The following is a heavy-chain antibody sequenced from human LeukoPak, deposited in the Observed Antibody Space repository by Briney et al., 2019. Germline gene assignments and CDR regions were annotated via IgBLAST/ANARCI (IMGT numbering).Heavy chain of an antibody. D-gene: IGHD3-10*01. CDR1: SDSITGSSYL. CDR3: ARRHYGSGNIDS. V-gene: IGHV4-39*01. Sequence: KPSETLSLTCSVSSDSITGSSYLWVWVRQPPGKGLEWIGDIYSNGHISYNPSLKSRADISVDTSKNQFSLNLSSVTAADTAVYYCARRHYGSGNIDSWGQGTLVTVSS. J-gene: IGHJ4*02. CDR2: IYSNGHI.